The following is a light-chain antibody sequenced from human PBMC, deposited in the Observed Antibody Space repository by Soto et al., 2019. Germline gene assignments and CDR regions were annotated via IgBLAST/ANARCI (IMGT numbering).Light chain of an antibody. CDR3: CSYAGSSTFYV. Sequence: QSALTQPASVSGSPGQSITISCTGTSSDVGSYNLVSWYQQHPGKAPKLMIYEGSKRPSGVSNRFSGSKSGNTASLTISGLKDEDEADYYCCSYAGSSTFYVFGTGTKVTVL. CDR2: EGS. J-gene: IGLJ1*01. CDR1: SSDVGSYNL. V-gene: IGLV2-23*01.